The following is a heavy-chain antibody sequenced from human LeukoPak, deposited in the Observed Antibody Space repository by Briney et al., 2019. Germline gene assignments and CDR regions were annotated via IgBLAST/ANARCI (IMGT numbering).Heavy chain of an antibody. CDR2: ISTDSGTI. CDR3: ATTVAAAGHFFDY. J-gene: IGHJ4*02. D-gene: IGHD6-13*01. Sequence: GGSLRLSCAASGFTFSSYSMNWVRLAPGKGLEGVSYISTDSGTIYYADSVKGRFTISRDNAKNSLYLQMNSLRDEDTAVYYCATTVAAAGHFFDYWGQGTLVTVSS. CDR1: GFTFSSYS. V-gene: IGHV3-48*02.